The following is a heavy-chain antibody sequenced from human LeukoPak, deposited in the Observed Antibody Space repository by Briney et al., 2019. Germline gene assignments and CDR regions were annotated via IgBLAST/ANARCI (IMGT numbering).Heavy chain of an antibody. CDR1: GFTFSIYS. J-gene: IGHJ4*02. CDR3: ATGVVWFGELLYAGYFDY. V-gene: IGHV3-48*01. D-gene: IGHD3-10*01. Sequence: PGGSLRLSCVASGFTFSIYSMNWVRQAPGKGLQWVSYISSSSTTIYYADSVRGRFTISRDNSKNTLYLQMNSLRAEDTAVYYCATGVVWFGELLYAGYFDYWGQGTLVTVSS. CDR2: ISSSSTTI.